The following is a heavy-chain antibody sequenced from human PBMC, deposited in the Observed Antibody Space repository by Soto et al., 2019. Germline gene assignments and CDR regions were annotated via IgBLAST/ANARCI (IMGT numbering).Heavy chain of an antibody. V-gene: IGHV3-30-3*01. CDR2: ISYDGSNK. CDR3: ARENTDYGDTHFDY. CDR1: GFTFSSYA. Sequence: QVQLVESGGGVVQPGRSLRLSCAASGFTFSSYAMHWVRQAPGKGLEWVAVISYDGSNKYYADSVKGRFTISRDNSKNTLYPQMNSLRAEDTAVYYCARENTDYGDTHFDYWGQGTLVTVSS. D-gene: IGHD4-17*01. J-gene: IGHJ4*02.